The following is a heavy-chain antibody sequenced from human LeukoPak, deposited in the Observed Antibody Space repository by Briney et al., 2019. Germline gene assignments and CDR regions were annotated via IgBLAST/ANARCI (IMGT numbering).Heavy chain of an antibody. CDR3: VKGGYDYGDPPIDP. CDR1: GFTFSSYA. V-gene: IGHV3-64D*06. J-gene: IGHJ5*02. CDR2: ISSNGGST. Sequence: GGSLRLSCSASGFTFSSYAMHWVRQAPGKGLESVSAISSNGGSTYYADSVKGRFTISRDNSKNTLYLQMSSLRAEDTAVYYCVKGGYDYGDPPIDPWGQGTLVTVSS. D-gene: IGHD4-17*01.